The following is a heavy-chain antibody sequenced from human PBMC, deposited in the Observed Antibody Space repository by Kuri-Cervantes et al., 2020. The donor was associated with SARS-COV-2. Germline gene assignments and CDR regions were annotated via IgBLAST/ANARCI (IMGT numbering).Heavy chain of an antibody. CDR1: GGSFSGYH. D-gene: IGHD1-1*01. CDR2: INHSGST. V-gene: IGHV4-34*01. Sequence: ESLKISCAVYGGSFSGYHWSWIRQPPGKGLEWIGEINHSGSTNYNPSLKSRVTISVDTSKNQFSLKLSSVTAADTAVYYCARLGGNYYYYYMDVWGKGATVTVSS. CDR3: ARLGGNYYYYYMDV. J-gene: IGHJ6*03.